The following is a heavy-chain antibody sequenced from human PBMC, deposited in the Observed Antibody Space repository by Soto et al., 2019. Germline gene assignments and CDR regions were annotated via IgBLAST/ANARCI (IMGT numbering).Heavy chain of an antibody. Sequence: PGGSLRLSCAASGFTFSSYAMSWVRQAPGKGLEWVSAISGSGGSTYYADSVKGRFTISRDNSKNTLYLQMNSLRAEDTAVYYCTTHIFRPEDYYYGMDVWGQGTTVTVSS. CDR2: ISGSGGST. V-gene: IGHV3-23*01. CDR3: TTHIFRPEDYYYGMDV. CDR1: GFTFSSYA. J-gene: IGHJ6*02. D-gene: IGHD3-9*01.